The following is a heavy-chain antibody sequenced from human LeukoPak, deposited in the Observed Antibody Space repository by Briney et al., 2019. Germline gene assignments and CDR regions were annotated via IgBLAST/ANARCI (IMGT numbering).Heavy chain of an antibody. V-gene: IGHV1-2*02. Sequence: ASVKVSCKASGYTFTGYYMHWVRQAPGQGLEWMGWINPNSGGTNYAQKSQGRVTMTRDTSISTAYMELSRLRSDDTAVYYCARVPFSYCGGDCYFDYWGQGTLVTVSS. CDR2: INPNSGGT. CDR1: GYTFTGYY. J-gene: IGHJ4*02. D-gene: IGHD2-21*02. CDR3: ARVPFSYCGGDCYFDY.